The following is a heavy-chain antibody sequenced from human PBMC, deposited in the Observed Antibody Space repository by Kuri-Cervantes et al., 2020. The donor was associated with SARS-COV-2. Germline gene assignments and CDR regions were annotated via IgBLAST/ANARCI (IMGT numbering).Heavy chain of an antibody. D-gene: IGHD3-22*01. CDR3: ARSTPFRRLVVNSQGGDFDI. CDR2: INPNSGGT. CDR1: GYTFTGYY. Sequence: ASVKVSCKASGYTFTGYYMHWVRQAPGQGLEWMGWINPNSGGTNYAQKFQGWVTMTRDTSISTVYMELSRLRSDDTAVYYCARSTPFRRLVVNSQGGDFDIWGQGTMVTVSS. V-gene: IGHV1-2*04. J-gene: IGHJ3*02.